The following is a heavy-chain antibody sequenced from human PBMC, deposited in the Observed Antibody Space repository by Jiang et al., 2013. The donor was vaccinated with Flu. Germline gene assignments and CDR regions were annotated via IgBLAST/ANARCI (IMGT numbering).Heavy chain of an antibody. CDR2: IRSKAYGGTT. D-gene: IGHD6-13*01. CDR3: TRESGGAAVGGRVDY. V-gene: IGHV3-49*04. Sequence: QLLESGGGLVQPGRSLRLSCTASGFTFGDYAMTWVRQAPGKGLEWVGFIRSKAYGGTTDYVASVKGRFTISRDDSKRIAYLQMDSLKTEDTAVYYCTRESGGAAVGGRVDYWGQGTLVTVSS. CDR1: GFTFGDYA. J-gene: IGHJ4*02.